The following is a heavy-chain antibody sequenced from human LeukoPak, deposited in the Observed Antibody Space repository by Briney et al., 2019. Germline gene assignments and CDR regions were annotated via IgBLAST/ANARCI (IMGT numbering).Heavy chain of an antibody. V-gene: IGHV3-30*03. CDR1: GSTFSSYG. D-gene: IGHD6-13*01. J-gene: IGHJ4*02. CDR2: ISYDGRNK. CDR3: ASHWAQQLVSDY. Sequence: PGGSLRLSCAASGSTFSSYGMHWVRQAPGKGLEWVAVISYDGRNKYYADSVKGRFTISRDNSKNTLYLQMNSLRVEDTAVYYCASHWAQQLVSDYWGQGTLVTVSS.